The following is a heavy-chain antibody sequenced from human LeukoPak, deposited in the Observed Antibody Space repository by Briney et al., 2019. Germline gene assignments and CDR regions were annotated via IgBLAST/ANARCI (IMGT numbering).Heavy chain of an antibody. CDR1: GYSIRSGHY. CDR2: INHSGIT. V-gene: IGHV4-38-2*01. J-gene: IGHJ4*02. CDR3: ARSGDYIKEGFDY. Sequence: PSETLSLTCAVSGYSIRSGHYWGWIRQSPGKELERIGSINHSGITEYNPSLKSRVTLSVDTSKNQFSLQLRSVTAADRALYYCARSGDYIKEGFDYWGQGTQVTVSS. D-gene: IGHD3-22*01.